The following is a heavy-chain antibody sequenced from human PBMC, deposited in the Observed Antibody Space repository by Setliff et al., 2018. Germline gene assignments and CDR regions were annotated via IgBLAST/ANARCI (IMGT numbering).Heavy chain of an antibody. CDR2: IWDDGGNK. D-gene: IGHD2-15*01. CDR1: GFTFSTYR. Sequence: GGSLRLSCAASGFTFSTYRMHWVRQAPGKGLEWVAVIWDDGGNKYLADSVKGRFTISRDNSKNTLYLQMNSLRPEDTAVYHCARTCSGSGCYAGLESWGQGTPVTVSS. CDR3: ARTCSGSGCYAGLES. J-gene: IGHJ4*02. V-gene: IGHV3-33*08.